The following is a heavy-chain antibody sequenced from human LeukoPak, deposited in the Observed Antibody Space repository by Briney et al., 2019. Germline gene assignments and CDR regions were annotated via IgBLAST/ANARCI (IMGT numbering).Heavy chain of an antibody. CDR3: ARKGYSYAYYYYYYYMDV. Sequence: PGGSLRLSCAASGFTFSSYSMSWVRQAPGKGLEWVANIKQDGSEEYYVDSVKGRFTISRDNAKNSLYLQMNSLRAEDTAVYYCARKGYSYAYYYYYYYMDVWGKGTTVTVSS. CDR2: IKQDGSEE. D-gene: IGHD5-18*01. V-gene: IGHV3-7*01. CDR1: GFTFSSYS. J-gene: IGHJ6*03.